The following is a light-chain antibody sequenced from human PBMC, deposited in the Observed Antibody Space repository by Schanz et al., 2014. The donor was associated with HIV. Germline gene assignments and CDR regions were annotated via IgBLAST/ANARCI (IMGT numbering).Light chain of an antibody. CDR2: EDM. CDR3: EAWDDSLKGAA. CDR1: SSDVGSYNL. J-gene: IGLJ7*01. Sequence: QSVLTQPASVSGSPGQSITISCTGSSSDVGSYNLVSWFQHHPGKAPKLMIYEDMNRPSGGSDRFSGSKSGNTASLTISGLRAEDEADYYCEAWDDSLKGAAFGGGTQLTVL. V-gene: IGLV2-23*01.